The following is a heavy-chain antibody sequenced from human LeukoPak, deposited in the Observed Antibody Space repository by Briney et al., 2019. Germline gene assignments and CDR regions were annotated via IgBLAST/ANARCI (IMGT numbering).Heavy chain of an antibody. D-gene: IGHD3-16*02. V-gene: IGHV3-7*01. CDR2: INKDESEK. J-gene: IGHJ4*02. CDR1: GFTFSSYC. CDR3: AREQYYDYVWGSYRFFDY. Sequence: GGSLRLSCAASGFTFSSYCMSWVRQAPGKGLEWVANINKDESEKYYVDSVKGRFTISRDNAKNSLYLQMNSLRAEDTAVYYCAREQYYDYVWGSYRFFDYWGQGTLVTVSS.